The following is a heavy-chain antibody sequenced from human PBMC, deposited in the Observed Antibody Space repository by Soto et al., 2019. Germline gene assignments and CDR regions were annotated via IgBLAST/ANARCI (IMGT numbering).Heavy chain of an antibody. J-gene: IGHJ4*02. CDR1: GLTFSSYA. CDR2: ISGSGGST. V-gene: IGHV3-23*01. CDR3: AKDHNLRYFDWLKGGFDY. Sequence: EVQLLESGGGLVQPGGSLRLSCAASGLTFSSYAMSWVRQAPGKGLEWVSGISGSGGSTYYADSVKGRFTISRDNSKNTLYLQMNSLRAEDTAVYYCAKDHNLRYFDWLKGGFDYWGQGTLVTLSS. D-gene: IGHD3-9*01.